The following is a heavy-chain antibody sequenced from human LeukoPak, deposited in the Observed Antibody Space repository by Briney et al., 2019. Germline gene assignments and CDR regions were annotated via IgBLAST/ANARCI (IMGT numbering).Heavy chain of an antibody. CDR2: NYWDGNQ. Sequence: SGPTLVNPTQTLTLTCTFPGFSLSTRGVGLVWIHQPPGKALDRLPLNYWDGNQRYSPSLKNRLRITKDTYKRQVVLTLTNMYPVDTATYSCAEIYWSVWPYFDYLRQGSMVSV. CDR1: GFSLSTRGVG. D-gene: IGHD3-3*01. V-gene: IGHV2-5*02. J-gene: IGHJ4*02. CDR3: AEIYWSVWPYFDY.